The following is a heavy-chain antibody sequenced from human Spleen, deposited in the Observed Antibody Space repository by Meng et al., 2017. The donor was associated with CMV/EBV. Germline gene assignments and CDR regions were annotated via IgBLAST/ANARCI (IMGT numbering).Heavy chain of an antibody. J-gene: IGHJ4*02. V-gene: IGHV3-21*01. Sequence: GESLKISCAASGFTFSTYNMHWVRQAPGEGLEWVSSISGSSSYIYYADSLKGRFTISRDNAKNSLYLQMNSLRAEDTAVYYCAIAPGILMVYAIYYWGQGTLVTVSS. CDR1: GFTFSTYN. CDR3: AIAPGILMVYAIYY. CDR2: ISGSSSYI. D-gene: IGHD2-8*01.